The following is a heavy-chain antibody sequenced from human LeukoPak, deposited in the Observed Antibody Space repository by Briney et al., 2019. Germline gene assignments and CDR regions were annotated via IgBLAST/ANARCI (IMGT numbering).Heavy chain of an antibody. Sequence: PTGRSLRLSCAASGFTFSSYGMHWVRQAPGKGLEWVAVIWYDESNKYYADSVKGRLTISRDNSKNTLYLQMNSLRAEDTAVYYCARDLNWFDPWGQGTLVTVSS. J-gene: IGHJ5*02. CDR3: ARDLNWFDP. V-gene: IGHV3-33*01. CDR1: GFTFSSYG. CDR2: IWYDESNK.